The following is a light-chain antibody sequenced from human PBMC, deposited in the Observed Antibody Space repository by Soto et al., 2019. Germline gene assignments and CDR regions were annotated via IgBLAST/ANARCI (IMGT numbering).Light chain of an antibody. Sequence: EIVLTQSPGTLSLSPGERATLSCRASQSVSSSYLAWFQQKPGQAPRLLIYVASSRATGIPDRFSGSGSGTDFTLTSGRLAPDDFAVYYCEQYGSSPPAMYTFGQGTKLEIK. CDR3: EQYGSSPPAMYT. V-gene: IGKV3-20*01. CDR1: QSVSSSY. J-gene: IGKJ2*01. CDR2: VAS.